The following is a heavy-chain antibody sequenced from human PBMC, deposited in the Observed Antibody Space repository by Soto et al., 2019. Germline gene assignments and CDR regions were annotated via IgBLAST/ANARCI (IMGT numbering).Heavy chain of an antibody. CDR1: DGSVSSGSFY. J-gene: IGHJ4*02. V-gene: IGHV4-61*01. CDR2: IYQSGST. Sequence: PSETLSLTCTVSDGSVSSGSFYWNWIRQPPGKGLEWIGNIYQSGSTNYNPSLKSRVTISGDTSKNQFSLKLSSVTTADTALYYCARARVGGVRTPVHFDSWGQGTLVTVSS. D-gene: IGHD3-16*01. CDR3: ARARVGGVRTPVHFDS.